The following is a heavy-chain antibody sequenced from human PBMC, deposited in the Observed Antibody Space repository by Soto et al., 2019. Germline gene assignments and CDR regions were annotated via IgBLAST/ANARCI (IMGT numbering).Heavy chain of an antibody. CDR3: ARDRGAIPYYYYGMDV. CDR2: ISSSSSYI. D-gene: IGHD2-21*01. Sequence: GSLRLSCAASGFTFSSYSMNWVRQAPGKGLEWVSSISSSSSYIYYADSVKGRFTISRDNAKNSLYLQMNSLRAEDTAVYYCARDRGAIPYYYYGMDVWGQGTTVTVSS. J-gene: IGHJ6*02. V-gene: IGHV3-21*01. CDR1: GFTFSSYS.